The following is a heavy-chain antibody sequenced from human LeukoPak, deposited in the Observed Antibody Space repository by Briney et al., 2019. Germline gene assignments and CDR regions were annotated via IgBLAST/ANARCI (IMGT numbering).Heavy chain of an antibody. D-gene: IGHD4-17*01. CDR2: IYSGGST. V-gene: IGHV3-53*01. CDR3: ARVTNDYGDYGRAFDI. Sequence: GGSLRLSCAVSGFTFRSYAMSWVRQAPGKGLEWVSVIYSGGSTYYADSVKGRFTISRDNSKNTLYLQMNSLRAEDTAVYYCARVTNDYGDYGRAFDIWGQGTMVTVSS. CDR1: GFTFRSYA. J-gene: IGHJ3*02.